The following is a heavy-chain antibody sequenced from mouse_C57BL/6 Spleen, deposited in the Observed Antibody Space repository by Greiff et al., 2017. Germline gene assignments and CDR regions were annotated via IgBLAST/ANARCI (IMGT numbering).Heavy chain of an antibody. CDR2: IDPSDSYT. D-gene: IGHD2-10*01. Sequence: QVHVKQPGAELVMPGASVKLSCKASGYTFTSYWMHWVKQRPGQGLEWIGEIDPSDSYTNYNQKFKGKSTLTVDKSSSTAYMQLSSLTSEDSAVYYCARTYYGNSYAMDYWGQGTSVTVSS. J-gene: IGHJ4*01. V-gene: IGHV1-69*01. CDR1: GYTFTSYW. CDR3: ARTYYGNSYAMDY.